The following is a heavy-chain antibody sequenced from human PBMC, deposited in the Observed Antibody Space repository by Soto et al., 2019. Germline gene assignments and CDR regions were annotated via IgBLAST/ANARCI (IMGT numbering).Heavy chain of an antibody. V-gene: IGHV5-51*01. D-gene: IGHD6-25*01. J-gene: IGHJ4*02. CDR3: ARRLTSSSGWDY. Sequence: GESLTISFTGAGGIFSHYWIGWVRQMPGKGLEWMGIIHGGDSPTRYSPSFEGQVTISMDKSISTAYLQWSSLKASDTAMYYCARRLTSSSGWDYWGQGTLVTVSS. CDR2: IHGGDSPT. CDR1: GGIFSHYW.